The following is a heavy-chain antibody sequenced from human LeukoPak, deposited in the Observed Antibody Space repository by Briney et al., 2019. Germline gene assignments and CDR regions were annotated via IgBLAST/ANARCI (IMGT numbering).Heavy chain of an antibody. V-gene: IGHV1-45*02. CDR2: ITPFNGNT. CDR1: GYTFTYRY. Sequence: SVKVSCKASGYTFTYRYLHWVRQAPGQALEWMGWITPFNGNTNYAQKFQDRVTITRDRSMSTAYTELSSLKSEDTAMYYCANSPDSGGLGPWGQGTLVTVSS. J-gene: IGHJ5*02. CDR3: ANSPDSGGLGP. D-gene: IGHD3-10*01.